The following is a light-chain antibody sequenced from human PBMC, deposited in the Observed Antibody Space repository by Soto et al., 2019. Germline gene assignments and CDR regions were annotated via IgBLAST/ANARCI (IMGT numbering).Light chain of an antibody. Sequence: DIQMTQSPSTLSASVGDRVTITCRASQSISSWLAWYQQKPGKAPKLLIYDASSLESGVPSRFSGSGSGTEFTLSTSSLQPDDVATYYCQQYNSYSQTFGQGTKVDIK. J-gene: IGKJ1*01. CDR3: QQYNSYSQT. V-gene: IGKV1-5*01. CDR2: DAS. CDR1: QSISSW.